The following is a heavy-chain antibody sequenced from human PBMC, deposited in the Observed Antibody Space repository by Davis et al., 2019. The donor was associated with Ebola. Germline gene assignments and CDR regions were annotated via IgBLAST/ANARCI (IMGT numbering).Heavy chain of an antibody. CDR1: GFIFSTYW. J-gene: IGHJ6*02. V-gene: IGHV3-7*03. Sequence: GGSLRLSCAASGFIFSTYWMSWVRQAPGKGPEWVAIIKPDGGEKNYVDSAKGRFTISRDNAKNSLFLQMDSLRDEDTALYYCASGDGRGRSYDMDVWGQGTTVTVSS. D-gene: IGHD3/OR15-3a*01. CDR2: IKPDGGEK. CDR3: ASGDGRGRSYDMDV.